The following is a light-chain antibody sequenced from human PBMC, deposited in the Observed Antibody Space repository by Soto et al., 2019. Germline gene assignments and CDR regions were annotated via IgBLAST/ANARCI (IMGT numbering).Light chain of an antibody. CDR1: SSDVGSYNL. Sequence: QSVLTQPASVSGSPGQSITISCTGTSSDVGSYNLVSWYQQHPGKAPKLMIYEGSKRPSGVSIRFSGSKSGNTASLTISGLQAEDEADYYCCSYAGSSTYVFGTGTRSPS. CDR3: CSYAGSSTYV. J-gene: IGLJ1*01. V-gene: IGLV2-23*01. CDR2: EGS.